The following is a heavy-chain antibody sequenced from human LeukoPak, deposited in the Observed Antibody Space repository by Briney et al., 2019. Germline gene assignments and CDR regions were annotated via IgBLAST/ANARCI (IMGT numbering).Heavy chain of an antibody. Sequence: GGSLSLSCAACGFIFSSYAMSGVRQAPGKGLEGVSAISGSGGSTYYADSVKGRFTISRDNSKNTLYLQMNSLRAEDTAVYYCAKQQRAAVADDLDYWGQGTLVTVSS. J-gene: IGHJ4*02. CDR3: AKQQRAAVADDLDY. D-gene: IGHD6-19*01. CDR2: ISGSGGST. CDR1: GFIFSSYA. V-gene: IGHV3-23*01.